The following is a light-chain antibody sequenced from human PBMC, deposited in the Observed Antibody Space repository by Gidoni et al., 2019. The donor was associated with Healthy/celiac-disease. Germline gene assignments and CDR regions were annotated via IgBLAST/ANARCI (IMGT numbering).Light chain of an antibody. J-gene: IGLJ2*01. CDR3: CSYAGSSTFVV. CDR2: EVS. V-gene: IGLV2-23*02. Sequence: QSALTQPAAVSGSPGQSITISCTGTSSDVGSYNLVSWYQQHPGKAPKLMIYEVSTRPSGFSYRFSGSKSGNTASLTISGLQAEDEADYYCCSYAGSSTFVVFGGGTKLTVL. CDR1: SSDVGSYNL.